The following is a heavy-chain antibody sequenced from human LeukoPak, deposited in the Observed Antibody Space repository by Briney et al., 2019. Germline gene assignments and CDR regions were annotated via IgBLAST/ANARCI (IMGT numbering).Heavy chain of an antibody. V-gene: IGHV3-48*03. CDR2: ISSSGRTI. J-gene: IGHJ4*02. CDR3: ARDGAITMLRGVQDY. Sequence: PGGSLRLSCTASGLTLSNDEVIWVRQAPGKGLEWVSYISSSGRTIYYADSVKGRFTFSRDNAKNSLYLQMNSLRAEDTAVYYCARDGAITMLRGVQDYWGQGTLVTVSS. CDR1: GLTLSNDE. D-gene: IGHD3-10*01.